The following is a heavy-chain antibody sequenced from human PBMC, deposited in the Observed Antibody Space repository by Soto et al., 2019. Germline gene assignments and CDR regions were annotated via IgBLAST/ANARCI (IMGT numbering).Heavy chain of an antibody. V-gene: IGHV2-5*02. CDR2: IFWDDEK. CDR3: AHRRRTLLLGEVPRSTNWFDP. J-gene: IGHJ5*02. D-gene: IGHD2-8*01. CDR1: GFSLSTSGVG. Sequence: QITLKESGPTLVKPTQTLTLTCTFSGFSLSTSGVGVGWLRQPPGQALEWLALIFWDDEKRYSPYLNSRLTSAKYTSQHQVVLTMTNVDPLDTATYFCAHRRRTLLLGEVPRSTNWFDPGGHPTMRIVSS.